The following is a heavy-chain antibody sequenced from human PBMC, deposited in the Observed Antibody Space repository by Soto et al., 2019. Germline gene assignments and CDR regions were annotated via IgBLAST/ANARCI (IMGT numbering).Heavy chain of an antibody. CDR3: AVVVDPQGAFDI. V-gene: IGHV3-33*08. D-gene: IGHD2-2*01. CDR1: GFTFNIYA. J-gene: IGHJ3*02. Sequence: PGGSLRLSCAASGFTFNIYAMTWVRQAPGKGLEWVAVIWYDGSNKYYADSVKGRFTISRDNSKNTLYLQMNSLRAEDTAVYYCAVVVDPQGAFDIWGQGTMVTVSS. CDR2: IWYDGSNK.